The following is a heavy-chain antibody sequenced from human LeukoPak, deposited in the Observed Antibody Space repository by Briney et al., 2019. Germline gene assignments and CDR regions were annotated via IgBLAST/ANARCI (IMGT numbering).Heavy chain of an antibody. V-gene: IGHV3-74*01. Sequence: GGSLRLSCAASRFTFSRYWMHWVRHARGKGLVWVSRINSDGISTSYAESVKGRFTISRDNAKNTLYLQMNSLRAEDTAVYYCSRDGNYYDSSGPADYWGQGTLVTVSS. J-gene: IGHJ4*02. CDR2: INSDGIST. D-gene: IGHD3-22*01. CDR1: RFTFSRYW. CDR3: SRDGNYYDSSGPADY.